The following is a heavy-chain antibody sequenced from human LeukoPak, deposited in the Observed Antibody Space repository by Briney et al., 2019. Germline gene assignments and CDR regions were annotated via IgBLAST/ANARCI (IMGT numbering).Heavy chain of an antibody. Sequence: TSETLSLTCSVSGDSLSSYYWSWMRRPPGEGLEWIGYIHYSGTTNYNPSLKSRVSMSVDTSKNHFSLKLSSVTAADTAVYYCARGGYDSTGYYSIFDPWGQGTLVTVSS. J-gene: IGHJ5*02. CDR1: GDSLSSYY. V-gene: IGHV4-59*01. CDR2: IHYSGTT. D-gene: IGHD3-22*01. CDR3: ARGGYDSTGYYSIFDP.